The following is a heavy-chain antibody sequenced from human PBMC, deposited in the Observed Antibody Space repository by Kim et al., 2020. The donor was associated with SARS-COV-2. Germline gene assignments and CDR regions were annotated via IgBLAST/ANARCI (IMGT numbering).Heavy chain of an antibody. CDR2: IWYDGSNK. CDR1: GFTFSSYG. D-gene: IGHD3-10*01. J-gene: IGHJ4*02. V-gene: IGHV3-33*06. CDR3: AKTMVRGVINGGLDY. Sequence: GGSLRLSCAASGFTFSSYGMHWVRQAPGKGLEWVAVIWYDGSNKYYADSVKGRFTISRDNSKNTLYLQMNSLRAEDTAVYYCAKTMVRGVINGGLDYWGQGTLVTVSS.